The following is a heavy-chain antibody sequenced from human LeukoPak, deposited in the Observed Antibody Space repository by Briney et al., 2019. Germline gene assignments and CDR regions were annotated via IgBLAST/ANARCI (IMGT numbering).Heavy chain of an antibody. Sequence: PGGSLRRSCAASGFTFSDYTMQWVREAPGKGLEWVALLPPDGSYQYYADSLKGRFTISRDNFKNALYLQMNSLRLEDTAVYYCERGLHDRSWYGAHWGQGTLLRVSS. CDR2: LPPDGSYQ. CDR3: ERGLHDRSWYGAH. CDR1: GFTFSDYT. D-gene: IGHD6-13*01. J-gene: IGHJ4*02. V-gene: IGHV3-30*04.